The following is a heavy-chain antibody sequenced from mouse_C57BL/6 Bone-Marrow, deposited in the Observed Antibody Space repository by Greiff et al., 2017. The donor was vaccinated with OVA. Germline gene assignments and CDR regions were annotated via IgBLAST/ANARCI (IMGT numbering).Heavy chain of an antibody. CDR1: GYTFTDYY. J-gene: IGHJ3*01. Sequence: LQESGPELVKPGASVKISCKASGYTFTDYYINWVKQRPGQGLEWIGWLFPGSGSTYYNEKFKGKATLTVDKSSSTAYMLLSSLTSEDSAVYFCARSIHYYGSPWFAYWGQGTLVTVSA. D-gene: IGHD1-1*01. CDR3: ARSIHYYGSPWFAY. V-gene: IGHV1-75*01. CDR2: LFPGSGST.